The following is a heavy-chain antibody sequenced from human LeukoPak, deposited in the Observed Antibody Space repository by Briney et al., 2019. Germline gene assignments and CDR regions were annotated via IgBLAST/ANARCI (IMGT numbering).Heavy chain of an antibody. V-gene: IGHV3-23*01. Sequence: GGSLRLSCAASGFTFSSYAMSWVRQAPGKGLEWVSSISGSGGNTFYEDSVKGRFTVSRDNSRDNSKNTLYLQMNNLRAEDTAGYYWAKGLWRCLNPKGSDYWGQGTLVTVSS. D-gene: IGHD3-3*01. CDR1: GFTFSSYA. J-gene: IGHJ4*02. CDR2: ISGSGGNT. CDR3: AKGLWRCLNPKGSDY.